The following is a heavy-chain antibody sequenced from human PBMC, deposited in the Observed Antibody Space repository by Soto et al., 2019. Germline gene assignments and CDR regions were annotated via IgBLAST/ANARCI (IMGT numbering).Heavy chain of an antibody. J-gene: IGHJ6*02. CDR3: ARDKDRYHLGDNYYYGIDV. Sequence: QVQLVQSGAEVKKPGSSVTVSCKASGGTFGNSAISWVRQAPGQGLGWMRGVIPIFPTPDYATKFQGRVTITADESTTTAKVDVTSLKSQDTAVYYCARDKDRYHLGDNYYYGIDVWGQGTTVTVSS. CDR2: VIPIFPTP. D-gene: IGHD2-2*01. CDR1: GGTFGNSA. V-gene: IGHV1-69*12.